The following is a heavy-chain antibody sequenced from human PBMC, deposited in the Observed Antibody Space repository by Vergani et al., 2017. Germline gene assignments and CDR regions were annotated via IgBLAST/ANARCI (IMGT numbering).Heavy chain of an antibody. Sequence: QVQLEESGGGVVQPGRSLRLSCAASGFTFSSYAMHWVRQAPGKGLEWVAVISYDGSNKYYADSVKGRFTISRDNSKNTLYLQMNSLRTEDTAVYYCARAVGAVPHPGYYMDVWGKGTTVTVSS. CDR3: ARAVGAVPHPGYYMDV. V-gene: IGHV3-30-3*01. D-gene: IGHD2-2*01. J-gene: IGHJ6*03. CDR1: GFTFSSYA. CDR2: ISYDGSNK.